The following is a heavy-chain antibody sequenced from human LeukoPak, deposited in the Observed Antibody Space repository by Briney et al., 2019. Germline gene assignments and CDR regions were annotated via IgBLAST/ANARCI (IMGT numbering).Heavy chain of an antibody. CDR3: AGGRLVATSKAVAIDY. V-gene: IGHV3-74*01. D-gene: IGHD5-12*01. J-gene: IGHJ4*02. Sequence: GGSLRLSCAASGFTFSNSWLHWVRHAPGKGLVWVSRINERGSSTSYADSVKGRFTISRDNAKNTLYLQMDNLRADDTAVYYCAGGRLVATSKAVAIDYWGQGTLVTVSS. CDR1: GFTFSNSW. CDR2: INERGSST.